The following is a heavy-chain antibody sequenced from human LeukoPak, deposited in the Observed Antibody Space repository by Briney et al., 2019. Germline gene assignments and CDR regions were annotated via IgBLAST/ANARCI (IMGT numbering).Heavy chain of an antibody. Sequence: SETLSLTCTVSGGSISSYYWSWIRQPAGKGLEWIGRIYTSGSTNYNPSLKSRVTMSVDTSKNQFSLKLSSVTAADTAVYYCARDQKEYCSSTSCYKYNWFDPWGQGTLVTVSS. V-gene: IGHV4-4*07. D-gene: IGHD2-2*02. CDR3: ARDQKEYCSSTSCYKYNWFDP. J-gene: IGHJ5*02. CDR1: GGSISSYY. CDR2: IYTSGST.